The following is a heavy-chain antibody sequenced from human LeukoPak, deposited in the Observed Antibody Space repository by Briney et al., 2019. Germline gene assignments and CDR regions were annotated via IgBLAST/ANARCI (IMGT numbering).Heavy chain of an antibody. D-gene: IGHD2-15*01. CDR1: GVSISSGGYY. CDR2: IFFSGST. CDR3: ARVVAGLAALDV. V-gene: IGHV4-31*03. Sequence: SQTLSLTCTVSGVSISSGGYYWSWIRQHPGKGLDWIGYIFFSGSTYYNPSLESRVNISVDTSENQFSLKVTSVTAADTAVYYCARVVAGLAALDVWGQGTVVTVSS. J-gene: IGHJ3*01.